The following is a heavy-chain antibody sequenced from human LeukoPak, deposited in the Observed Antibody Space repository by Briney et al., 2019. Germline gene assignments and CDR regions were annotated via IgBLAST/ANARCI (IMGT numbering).Heavy chain of an antibody. CDR3: AKGYEYSSSSGPGY. J-gene: IGHJ4*02. CDR1: GGSISSYY. CDR2: IYYSGST. D-gene: IGHD6-6*01. Sequence: SETPSLTCTVSGGSISSYYWSWIRQPPGKGLEWIGYIYYSGSTNYNPSLKSRVTISVDTSKNQFSLKLSSVTAADTAVYYCAKGYEYSSSSGPGYWGQGTLVTVSS. V-gene: IGHV4-59*08.